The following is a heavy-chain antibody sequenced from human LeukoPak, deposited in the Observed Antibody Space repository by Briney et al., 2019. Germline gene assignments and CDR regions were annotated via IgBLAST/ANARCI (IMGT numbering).Heavy chain of an antibody. CDR2: IYYSGST. J-gene: IGHJ4*02. CDR1: GGSISSGDYY. Sequence: SETLSLTCTVSGGSISSGDYYWSWIRQPPGKGLEWIGYIYYSGSTYYNPSLKSRVTISVDRSKNQFSLKLSSVTAADTAVYYCASGYSGYDLTFDYWGQGTLVTVSS. D-gene: IGHD5-12*01. CDR3: ASGYSGYDLTFDY. V-gene: IGHV4-30-4*08.